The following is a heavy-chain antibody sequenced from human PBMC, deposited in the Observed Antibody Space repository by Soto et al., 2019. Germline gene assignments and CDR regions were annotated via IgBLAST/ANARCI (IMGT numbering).Heavy chain of an antibody. D-gene: IGHD6-13*01. CDR2: ISWNSGSI. Sequence: GGSLRLSCAASGFTVSSNYMSWVRQAPGKGLEWVSGISWNSGSIGYADSVKGRFTISRDNAKNSLYLQMNSLRAEDTALYYCAKVGPIAAAGFDYWGQGTLVTVSS. J-gene: IGHJ4*02. V-gene: IGHV3-9*01. CDR1: GFTVSSNY. CDR3: AKVGPIAAAGFDY.